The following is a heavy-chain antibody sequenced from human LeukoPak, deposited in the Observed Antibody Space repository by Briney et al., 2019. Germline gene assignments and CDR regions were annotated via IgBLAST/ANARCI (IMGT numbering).Heavy chain of an antibody. V-gene: IGHV3-20*04. J-gene: IGHJ4*02. CDR2: INWNGGST. CDR1: GFTFDDYG. Sequence: GGSLRLSCAASGFTFDDYGMSWVRQAPGKGLEWVSGINWNGGSTGYADSVKGRFTISRDNAKNSLYLQMNSLRAEDTAVYYCARVGATVVTFDYWGQGTLVTVSS. D-gene: IGHD4-23*01. CDR3: ARVGATVVTFDY.